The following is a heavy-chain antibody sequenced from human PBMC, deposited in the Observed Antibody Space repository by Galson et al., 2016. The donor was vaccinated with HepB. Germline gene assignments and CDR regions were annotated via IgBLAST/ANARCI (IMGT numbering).Heavy chain of an antibody. CDR2: FDYSGST. D-gene: IGHD4-17*01. J-gene: IGHJ4*01. CDR3: ARGTHYGDFSDY. CDR1: GFSISSSSYY. V-gene: IGHV4-39*01. Sequence: ETLSLTCTVSGFSISSSSYYWGWIRQPPGKGLEWIGNFDYSGSTHYNPSLKSRVTMSADTSKNQFSLNLSTVTAADTAVYFCARGTHYGDFSDYWGHGPLVTVSS.